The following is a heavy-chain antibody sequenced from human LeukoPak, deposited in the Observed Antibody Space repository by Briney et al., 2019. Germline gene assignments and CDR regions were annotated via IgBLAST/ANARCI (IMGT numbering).Heavy chain of an antibody. V-gene: IGHV3-21*01. CDR2: ISSSSSYI. Sequence: GGSLRLSCAASGFTFSSYSTNWVRQAPGKGLEWVSSISSSSSYIYYADSVKGRFTISRDNAKNSLYLQMNSLRAEDTAVYYCARDRTGYSSGYDAFDIWGQGTMVTVSS. D-gene: IGHD6-19*01. J-gene: IGHJ3*02. CDR3: ARDRTGYSSGYDAFDI. CDR1: GFTFSSYS.